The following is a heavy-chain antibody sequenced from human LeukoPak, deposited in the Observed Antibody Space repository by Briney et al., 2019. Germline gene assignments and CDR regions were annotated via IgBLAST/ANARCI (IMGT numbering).Heavy chain of an antibody. D-gene: IGHD1-1*01. V-gene: IGHV3-23*01. CDR3: VKHSGGVYGNSDY. Sequence: PGGSLGLSCVASGFTFSSHAASWFRQAPGKGLEWVSTIGRGGTDTYYADSVRGRFTISKDSSKNTLQMNSLSAEDTAIYYCVKHSGGVYGNSDYWGQGILVTVSS. CDR2: IGRGGTDT. J-gene: IGHJ4*02. CDR1: GFTFSSHA.